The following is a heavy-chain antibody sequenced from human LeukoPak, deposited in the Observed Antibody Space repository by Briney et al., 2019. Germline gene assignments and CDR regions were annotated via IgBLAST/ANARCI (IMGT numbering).Heavy chain of an antibody. Sequence: GGPLRLSCAASGFTFSDYYMSWIRQAPGKGLEWVSYISSSGSTICNTDSVKGRFTISRDNAKNSLYLQMNSLRAEDTAVYYCARVLPFLFRGVINQLHGGEDYWGQGTLVTVSS. CDR2: ISSSGSTI. D-gene: IGHD3-10*01. CDR1: GFTFSDYY. J-gene: IGHJ4*02. CDR3: ARVLPFLFRGVINQLHGGEDY. V-gene: IGHV3-11*01.